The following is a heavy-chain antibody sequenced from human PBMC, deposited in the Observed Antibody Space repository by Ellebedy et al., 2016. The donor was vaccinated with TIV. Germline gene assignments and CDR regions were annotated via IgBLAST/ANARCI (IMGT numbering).Heavy chain of an antibody. Sequence: SQTLSLTXXVSGGRVSGNNSAWAWIRQSPSRGLEWLGRTYYRSKWYNDYSISVKSRITINADTSKNQFSLQLNSVTPEDTAVYYCARDWETGWYVFDYWGPGTLVTVSS. CDR1: GGRVSGNNSA. CDR2: TYYRSKWYN. V-gene: IGHV6-1*01. CDR3: ARDWETGWYVFDY. D-gene: IGHD6-19*01. J-gene: IGHJ4*02.